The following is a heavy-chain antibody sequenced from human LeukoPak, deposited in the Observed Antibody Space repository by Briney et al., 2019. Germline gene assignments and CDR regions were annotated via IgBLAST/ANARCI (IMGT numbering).Heavy chain of an antibody. CDR2: IYYSGST. V-gene: IGHV4-39*01. CDR3: AKGYGSFDY. J-gene: IGHJ4*02. Sequence: SETLSLTCTVSGGSISTSTYYWGWIRQPPGKGLEWIGTIYYSGSTYYNPSLRSRVTISVDTSKNQFSLRMSSVTAADTAVYYCAKGYGSFDYWGQGTLVTVSS. CDR1: GGSISTSTYY. D-gene: IGHD3-10*01.